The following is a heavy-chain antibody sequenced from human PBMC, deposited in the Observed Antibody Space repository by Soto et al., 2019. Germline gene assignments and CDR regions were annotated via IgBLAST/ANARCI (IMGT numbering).Heavy chain of an antibody. J-gene: IGHJ6*02. Sequence: ASVKVSCKASGGTFSSYAISWVRQAPGQGLEWMGGIIPIFGTANYAQKLQGRVTITADESTSTAYMELSSLRSEDTAVYYCARGYCSGGSCYGYYGMDVWGQGTTVTVSS. CDR3: ARGYCSGGSCYGYYGMDV. V-gene: IGHV1-69*13. CDR2: IIPIFGTA. CDR1: GGTFSSYA. D-gene: IGHD2-15*01.